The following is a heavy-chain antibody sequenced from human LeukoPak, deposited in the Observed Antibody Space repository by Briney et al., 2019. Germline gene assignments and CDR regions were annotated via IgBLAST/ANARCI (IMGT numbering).Heavy chain of an antibody. J-gene: IGHJ4*02. CDR2: ISAYNGNT. Sequence: ASVKVSCKASGYTFTSYGISWVRQAPGQGLEWMEWISAYNGNTNYAQKLQGRVTMTTDTSTSTAYMELRSLRSEDTAVYYCARPRKDNYYDSSGYSDPFDYWGQGTLVTVSS. CDR3: ARPRKDNYYDSSGYSDPFDY. CDR1: GYTFTSYG. D-gene: IGHD3-22*01. V-gene: IGHV1-18*01.